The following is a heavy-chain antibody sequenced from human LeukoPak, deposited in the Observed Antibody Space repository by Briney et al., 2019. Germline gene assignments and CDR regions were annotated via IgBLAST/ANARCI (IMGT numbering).Heavy chain of an antibody. CDR2: ISYDGSNK. V-gene: IGHV3-30*03. CDR3: ARRARYCSGGSCSPRLDY. CDR1: GFTFSSYG. D-gene: IGHD2-15*01. J-gene: IGHJ4*02. Sequence: GGSLRLSCAASGFTFSSYGMHWVRQAPGKGLEWVAVISYDGSNKYYADSVKGRFTISRDNSKNTLYLQMNSLRAEDTAVYYCARRARYCSGGSCSPRLDYWGQGTLVTVSS.